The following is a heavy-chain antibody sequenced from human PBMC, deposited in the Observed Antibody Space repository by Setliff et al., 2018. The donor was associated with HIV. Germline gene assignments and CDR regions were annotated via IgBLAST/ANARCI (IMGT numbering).Heavy chain of an antibody. CDR3: AKGSPQLFYYMDV. CDR2: LSGSGGST. D-gene: IGHD5-18*01. Sequence: GGSLGLSCATFGFTFSNYAMTWVRQAPGKGLEWVSGLSGSGGSTYYADSVKGRFTISRDNSKNTLFLQMNSLRAEDTAVYYCAKGSPQLFYYMDVWGKGTTVTVSS. V-gene: IGHV3-23*01. CDR1: GFTFSNYA. J-gene: IGHJ6*03.